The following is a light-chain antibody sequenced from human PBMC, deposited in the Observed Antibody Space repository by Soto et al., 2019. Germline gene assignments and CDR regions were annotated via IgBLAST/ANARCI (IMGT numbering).Light chain of an antibody. CDR2: EAS. CDR1: QSVRSY. J-gene: IGKJ4*01. CDR3: QQRSNWPLT. Sequence: EIVLTQSPATLSLSPGERATLSCRASQSVRSYLAWYQQKPGQAPRLLIYEASNRATGIPARFRGSGSGTDFTFTINRLGPEEFAVYYCQQRSNWPLTFGGGTKVEIK. V-gene: IGKV3-11*01.